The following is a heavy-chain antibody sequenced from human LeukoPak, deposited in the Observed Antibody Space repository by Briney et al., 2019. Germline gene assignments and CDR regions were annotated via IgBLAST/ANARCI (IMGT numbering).Heavy chain of an antibody. CDR3: ARQNDFRLDY. Sequence: GGSLRLSCKGSGYTFSSYWIGWLRQMPGKGLEWMGIIYPGDSDTRYSPSLQGQVTISVDTSIGTAYLQWSSLKASDTAIYYCARQNDFRLDYWGQGTLVTVSS. CDR1: GYTFSSYW. CDR2: IYPGDSDT. D-gene: IGHD3-3*01. V-gene: IGHV5-51*01. J-gene: IGHJ4*02.